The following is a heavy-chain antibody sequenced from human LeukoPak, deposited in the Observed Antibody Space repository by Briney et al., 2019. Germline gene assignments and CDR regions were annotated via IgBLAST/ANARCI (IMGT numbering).Heavy chain of an antibody. CDR2: ISGSGGST. CDR3: AKDFPSWHYYMDV. V-gene: IGHV3-23*01. Sequence: PGGSLRLSSAASGFTFSSYAMSRVRQAPGKGLEWVSAISGSGGSTYYADSVKGRFTISRDNSKNTLYLQMNSLRDEDTAVYYCAKDFPSWHYYMDVWGKGTTVTVSS. CDR1: GFTFSSYA. J-gene: IGHJ6*03.